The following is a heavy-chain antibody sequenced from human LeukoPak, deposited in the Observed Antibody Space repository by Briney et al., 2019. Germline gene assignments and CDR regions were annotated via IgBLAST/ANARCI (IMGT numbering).Heavy chain of an antibody. D-gene: IGHD6-6*01. CDR2: ISGSGGST. CDR3: ARSYRSSSGTAWDY. V-gene: IGHV3-23*01. J-gene: IGHJ4*02. Sequence: GGSLRLSCAASGFTFSSYAMNWVRQAPGKGLEWVSTISGSGGSTDYADSVKGRFTISRDNAKNSLYLQMNSLRAEDTAGYYCARSYRSSSGTAWDYWGQGTLVTVSS. CDR1: GFTFSSYA.